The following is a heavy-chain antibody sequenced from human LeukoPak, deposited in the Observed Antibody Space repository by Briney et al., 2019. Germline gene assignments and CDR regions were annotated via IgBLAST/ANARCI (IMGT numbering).Heavy chain of an antibody. V-gene: IGHV3-74*01. D-gene: IGHD3/OR15-3a*01. J-gene: IGHJ5*02. CDR2: IYSDGSGI. Sequence: GGSLRLSCAASGFTFSSYWMHWVRQAPGKGLVWVSRIYSDGSGIAYADSVKGRFTISRDNSKNTLYLQMNSLRAEDTAVYYCARDTDWSSFDPWGQGTLVTVSS. CDR3: ARDTDWSSFDP. CDR1: GFTFSSYW.